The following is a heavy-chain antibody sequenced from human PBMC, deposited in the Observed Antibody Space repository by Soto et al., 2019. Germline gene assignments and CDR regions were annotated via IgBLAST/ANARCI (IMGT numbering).Heavy chain of an antibody. Sequence: VVSLRLSCATSGFPFIDYYMSWIRQAPGKGLEWLSHISPKSTYRNYADSVKGRFTISRDNTKSSLFLQMNSLGVEDTAVYYCTRGGGGGLFEHWGQGVLVTVSS. CDR2: ISPKSTYR. CDR3: TRGGGGGLFEH. V-gene: IGHV3-11*06. J-gene: IGHJ4*02. CDR1: GFPFIDYY. D-gene: IGHD2-21*01.